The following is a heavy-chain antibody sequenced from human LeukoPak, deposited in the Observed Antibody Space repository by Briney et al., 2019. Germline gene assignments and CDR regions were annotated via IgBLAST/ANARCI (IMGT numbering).Heavy chain of an antibody. J-gene: IGHJ3*02. CDR1: GFTVSSNY. CDR3: ASQSTPVLPFDI. CDR2: IYSGGTT. V-gene: IGHV3-66*04. Sequence: GGSLRLSCAVSGFTVSSNYISWVRKAPGKGLEWVSVIYSGGTTYYADSVKGRFTISRDNSKNTLYLQMNSLRAEDTAVYYCASQSTPVLPFDIWGQGTMVTVSS.